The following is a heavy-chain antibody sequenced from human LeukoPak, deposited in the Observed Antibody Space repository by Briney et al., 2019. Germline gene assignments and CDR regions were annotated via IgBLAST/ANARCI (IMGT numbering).Heavy chain of an antibody. J-gene: IGHJ5*02. CDR2: MNPKSGNT. Sequence: GASVKVSCKASAYTFTNYDINWVRQATGQGPEWMGWMNPKSGNTGYAQKFQGRVTMTRNTSISTAYMELSSLRSYDTAVYYCARDQDIVVVVAALRQREMGGFDPWGQGTLVTVSS. CDR1: AYTFTNYD. D-gene: IGHD2-15*01. V-gene: IGHV1-8*01. CDR3: ARDQDIVVVVAALRQREMGGFDP.